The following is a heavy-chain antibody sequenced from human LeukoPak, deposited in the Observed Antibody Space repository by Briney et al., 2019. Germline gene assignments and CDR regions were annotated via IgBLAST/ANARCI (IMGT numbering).Heavy chain of an antibody. V-gene: IGHV3-7*01. Sequence: GGSLRLSCAASGFTFSDHFMDWVRQASGKGLEWVGNIRQDDSEKNYVDSVKGRFTISRDNAKFSLYLQMNSLRAEDTAIYYCATDRKVGTWDPRFNYWGQGTLVTVSS. D-gene: IGHD4-23*01. J-gene: IGHJ4*02. CDR3: ATDRKVGTWDPRFNY. CDR2: IRQDDSEK. CDR1: GFTFSDHF.